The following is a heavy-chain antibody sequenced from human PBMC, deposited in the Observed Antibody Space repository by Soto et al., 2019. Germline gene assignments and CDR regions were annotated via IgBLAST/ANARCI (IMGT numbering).Heavy chain of an antibody. V-gene: IGHV3-30-3*01. Sequence: VGSLRLSCAASGFTFSSYAMHWVRQAPGKGLEWVAVISYDGSNKYYADSVKGRFTISRDNSKNTLYLQMNSLRAEDTAVYYCARGQHYDFWSGYYTHGSDSYYGMDVWGQGTTVTVSS. J-gene: IGHJ6*02. D-gene: IGHD3-3*01. CDR2: ISYDGSNK. CDR3: ARGQHYDFWSGYYTHGSDSYYGMDV. CDR1: GFTFSSYA.